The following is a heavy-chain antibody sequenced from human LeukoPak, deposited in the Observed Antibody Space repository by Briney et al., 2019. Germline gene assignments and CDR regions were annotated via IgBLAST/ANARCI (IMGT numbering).Heavy chain of an antibody. CDR1: GGSISSGSYY. CDR3: AREAPYYYDSSAKAVY. D-gene: IGHD3-22*01. Sequence: PSQTLSLTCTVPGGSISSGSYYWSWIRQPAGKGLEWIGRIYTSGSTNYNPSLKSRVTISVDTSKNQFSLKLSSVTAADTAVYYCAREAPYYYDSSAKAVYWGQGTLVTVSS. J-gene: IGHJ4*02. V-gene: IGHV4-61*02. CDR2: IYTSGST.